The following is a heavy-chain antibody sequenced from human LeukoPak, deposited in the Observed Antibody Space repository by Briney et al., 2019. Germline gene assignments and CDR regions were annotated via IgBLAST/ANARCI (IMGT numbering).Heavy chain of an antibody. CDR2: INHSGST. Sequence: SETLSLTCAVYGGSFSGYYWSWIRQPPGKGLEWIGEINHSGSTNYNPSLKSRVTISVDTSKNQFSLKLSSVTAADTAVYYCARVMVSRSWYFDLWGRGTLVTVSS. CDR3: ARVMVSRSWYFDL. J-gene: IGHJ2*01. CDR1: GGSFSGYY. V-gene: IGHV4-34*01. D-gene: IGHD2-8*01.